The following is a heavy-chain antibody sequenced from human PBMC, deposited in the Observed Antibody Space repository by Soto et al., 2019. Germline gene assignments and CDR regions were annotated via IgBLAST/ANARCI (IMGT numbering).Heavy chain of an antibody. V-gene: IGHV4-4*02. CDR3: ARRVRVANFDY. Sequence: QAQLQESGPGLVKPSGTLSLTCAVSGGSISSSNWWSWVRQPPGKGLEWIGEIYHSGSTNYNPSLKSLVTISVDKSKNQFSLKLSSVTAADAAVYYCARRVRVANFDYWGQGTLVTVSS. J-gene: IGHJ4*02. CDR1: GGSISSSNW. D-gene: IGHD2-21*01. CDR2: IYHSGST.